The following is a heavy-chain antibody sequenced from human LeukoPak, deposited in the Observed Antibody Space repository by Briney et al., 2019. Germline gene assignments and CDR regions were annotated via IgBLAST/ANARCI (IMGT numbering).Heavy chain of an antibody. V-gene: IGHV3-48*01. CDR3: ARDYDFWSGYYYFDY. J-gene: IGHJ4*02. CDR2: ISSSSSTI. CDR1: GFTFSSYS. D-gene: IGHD3-3*01. Sequence: GGSLRLSCAASGFTFSSYSMNWVRQAPGKGLEWVSYISSSSSTIYYADSVKGRFTISRDNAKNSLYLQMNSLRAEDTAVYYCARDYDFWSGYYYFDYWGQGTLVTVSS.